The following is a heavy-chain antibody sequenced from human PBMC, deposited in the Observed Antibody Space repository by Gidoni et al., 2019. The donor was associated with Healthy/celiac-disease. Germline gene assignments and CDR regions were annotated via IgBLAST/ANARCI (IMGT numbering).Heavy chain of an antibody. CDR2: IYYSGST. V-gene: IGHV4-39*01. J-gene: IGHJ5*02. Sequence: QLQLQESGPGLVKPSETLSLTCPVSGGSISSSSYYWGWIRQPPGKGLEWIGSIYYSGSTYYNPSLKSRVTISVDTSKNQFSLKLSSVTAADTAVYYCARHTRYCSSTSCYDFDPWGQGTLVTVSS. CDR3: ARHTRYCSSTSCYDFDP. D-gene: IGHD2-2*01. CDR1: GGSISSSSYY.